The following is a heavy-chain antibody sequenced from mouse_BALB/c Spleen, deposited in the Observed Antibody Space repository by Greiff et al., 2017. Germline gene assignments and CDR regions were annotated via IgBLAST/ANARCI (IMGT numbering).Heavy chain of an antibody. CDR2: IRNKANGYTT. CDR1: GFTFTDYY. D-gene: IGHD1-1*01. CDR3: ARAYYGSSPRYFDV. V-gene: IGHV7-3*02. J-gene: IGHJ1*01. Sequence: EVQRVESGGGLVQPGGSLRLSCATSGFTFTDYYMSWVRQPPGKALEWLGFIRNKANGYTTEYSASVKGRFTISRDNSQSILYLQMNTLRAEDSATYYCARAYYGSSPRYFDVWGAGTTVTVSS.